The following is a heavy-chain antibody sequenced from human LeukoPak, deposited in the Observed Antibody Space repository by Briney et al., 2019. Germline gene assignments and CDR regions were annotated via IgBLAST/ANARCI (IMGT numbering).Heavy chain of an antibody. Sequence: PSETLSLTCTVSGGSISSSSYYWGWIRQPPGKGLEWIVNIYYSGSTYYNPSLKSRVTISVDTSKNQFSLTLTSVTAADTAVYYCARRRDDYGDYYDYWGQGTLVTVSS. D-gene: IGHD4-17*01. J-gene: IGHJ4*02. V-gene: IGHV4-39*01. CDR2: IYYSGST. CDR3: ARRRDDYGDYYDY. CDR1: GGSISSSSYY.